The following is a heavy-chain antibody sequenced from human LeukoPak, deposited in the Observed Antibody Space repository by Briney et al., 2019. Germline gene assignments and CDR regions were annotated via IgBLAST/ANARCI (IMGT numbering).Heavy chain of an antibody. CDR2: ISNDGRNK. CDR1: GFTFSSYG. V-gene: IGHV3-30*04. D-gene: IGHD6-13*01. J-gene: IGHJ6*03. CDR3: AREGFTSTWLYYYYYMDV. Sequence: GRSLRLSCAASGFTFSSYGVHWVRQAPGKGLEWVAVISNDGRNKNYADSVRGRFTISRDNSKNGLHLQMNSLRPEDTAIYYCAREGFTSTWLYYYYYMDVWGKGTTVTVSS.